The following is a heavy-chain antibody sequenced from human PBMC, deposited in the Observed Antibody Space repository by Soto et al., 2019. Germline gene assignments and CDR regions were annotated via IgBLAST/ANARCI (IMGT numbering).Heavy chain of an antibody. Sequence: KTSETLSLTCVVSGESFSGYYWSWIRQTPGMGLEWIGEVDHRGSTTYNPSLKNRASISIDSSKNLFSLELTSVTAADTALYFCARYEYGNSLYGVDFWGQGTRVTVSS. J-gene: IGHJ6*02. D-gene: IGHD1-7*01. CDR1: GESFSGYY. CDR2: VDHRGST. CDR3: ARYEYGNSLYGVDF. V-gene: IGHV4-34*01.